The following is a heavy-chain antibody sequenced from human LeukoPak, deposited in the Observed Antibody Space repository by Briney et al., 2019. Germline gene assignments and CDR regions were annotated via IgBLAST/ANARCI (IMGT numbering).Heavy chain of an antibody. CDR3: AREDYYKSYFDY. CDR2: IIPILGIS. D-gene: IGHD1-26*01. Sequence: GASVKVSCKASGGTFSSYAISWVRQAPGQGLEWMSRIIPILGISNYAQKFQGRVTITADNSKNTASMELSSLRSEDTAVYYCAREDYYKSYFDYWGQRTLVTVSS. CDR1: GGTFSSYA. V-gene: IGHV1-69*04. J-gene: IGHJ4*02.